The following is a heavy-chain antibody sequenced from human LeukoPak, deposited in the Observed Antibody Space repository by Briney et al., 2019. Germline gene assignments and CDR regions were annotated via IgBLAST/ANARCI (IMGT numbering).Heavy chain of an antibody. V-gene: IGHV3-11*06. CDR1: GFTFSDYY. D-gene: IGHD3-3*02. CDR3: ARHFLYYFDY. J-gene: IGHJ4*02. CDR2: ISSSSSYT. Sequence: SGGSQRLSCAASGFTFSDYYMSWIRQAPGKGLEWVSYISSSSSYTNYADSVKGRFTIFRDNAKNSLYLQMNSLRDEDTAVYYCARHFLYYFDYWGQGTLVTVSS.